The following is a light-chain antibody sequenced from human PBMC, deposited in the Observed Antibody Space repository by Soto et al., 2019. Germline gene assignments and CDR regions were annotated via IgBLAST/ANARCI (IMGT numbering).Light chain of an antibody. J-gene: IGKJ5*01. CDR1: QSVSSSY. V-gene: IGKV3-20*01. CDR2: GAS. CDR3: QQYGSSTIT. Sequence: VFGRCRGTLTLSPGERATLSCRASQSVSSSYLAWYQQKPGQAPRLLIYGASSRATGIPDRFSGSGSGTDFTLTISRLEPEDFAVYYCQQYGSSTITFGQGTRLEIK.